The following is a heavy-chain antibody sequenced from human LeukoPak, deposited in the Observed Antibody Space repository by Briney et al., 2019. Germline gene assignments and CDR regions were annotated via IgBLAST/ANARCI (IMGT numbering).Heavy chain of an antibody. Sequence: ASVKVSCTASGYTFTGYYMHWVRQAPGQGLEWMGWINPNSGGTNYAQKFQGRVTMTRDTSISTAYMELSRLRSDGTAVYYCARVGVYGDYVTIFDYWGQGTLVTVSS. D-gene: IGHD4-17*01. CDR3: ARVGVYGDYVTIFDY. CDR2: INPNSGGT. CDR1: GYTFTGYY. V-gene: IGHV1-2*02. J-gene: IGHJ4*02.